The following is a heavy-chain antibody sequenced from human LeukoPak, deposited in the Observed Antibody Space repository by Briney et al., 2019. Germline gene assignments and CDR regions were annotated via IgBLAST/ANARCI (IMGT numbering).Heavy chain of an antibody. CDR3: ASGGSNRFDP. D-gene: IGHD2-15*01. CDR2: ISTYNGNT. V-gene: IGHV1-18*01. CDR1: GYTFTSYG. J-gene: IGHJ5*02. Sequence: ASVKVSCKASGYTFTSYGISWVRQAPGQGLEWMGWISTYNGNTKYAQNLQGRVTMTTDTSTSTAYMELRTLRAEDTAVYYCASGGSNRFDPWGQGTLVTVSS.